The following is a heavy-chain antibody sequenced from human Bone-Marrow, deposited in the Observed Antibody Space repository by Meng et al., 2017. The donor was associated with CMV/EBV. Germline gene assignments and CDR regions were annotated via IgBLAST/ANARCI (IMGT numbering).Heavy chain of an antibody. Sequence: VQLVGSGGGLIQPGGSLSLSCEDSGFTFSNYWMHWVRQVPGEGLVWVSRINEDGRITSYADSVKGRFTISRDNARNTLYLQMNSLRADDSAVYYCARDLSGSRDYWGRGTLVTVSS. CDR3: ARDLSGSRDY. D-gene: IGHD1-26*01. CDR2: INEDGRIT. CDR1: GFTFSNYW. J-gene: IGHJ4*02. V-gene: IGHV3-74*01.